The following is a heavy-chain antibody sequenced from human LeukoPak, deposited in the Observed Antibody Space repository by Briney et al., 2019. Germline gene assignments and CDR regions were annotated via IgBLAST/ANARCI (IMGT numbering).Heavy chain of an antibody. J-gene: IGHJ5*02. V-gene: IGHV1-3*03. CDR1: GYTFTSYA. CDR2: INAGNGNT. Sequence: AASVKDSCKASGYTFTSYAMHWVRQAPGQRLEWMGWINAGNGNTKYSQEFQGRVTITRDTSASTAYMELSSLRSEDMAVYYCAGGWYGDWLDPWGQGTLVTVSS. D-gene: IGHD6-19*01. CDR3: AGGWYGDWLDP.